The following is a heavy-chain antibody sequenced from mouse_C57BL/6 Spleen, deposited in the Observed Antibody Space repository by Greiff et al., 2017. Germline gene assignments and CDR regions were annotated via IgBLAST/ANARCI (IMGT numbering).Heavy chain of an antibody. CDR3: ARWAGAMDY. CDR2: INPGSGGT. Sequence: QVQLQQSGAELVRPGTSVKVSCKASGYAFTNYLIEWVKQRPGQGLEWIGVINPGSGGTNYNEKFKGKATLTADKSSSTAYMQPSSLTSEDSAVYFCARWAGAMDYWGQGTSVTVSS. V-gene: IGHV1-54*01. J-gene: IGHJ4*01. CDR1: GYAFTNYL.